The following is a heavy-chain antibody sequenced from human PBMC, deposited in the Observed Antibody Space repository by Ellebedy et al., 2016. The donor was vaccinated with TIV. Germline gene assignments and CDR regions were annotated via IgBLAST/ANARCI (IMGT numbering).Heavy chain of an antibody. CDR1: GESFSGYY. V-gene: IGHV4-34*01. J-gene: IGHJ4*02. Sequence: SQTLSLTCAVYGESFSGYYWSWIRQPPGKGLDWIGEVNHSGSTTYNPSLKSRVTISVDTSKNQLSLKLSSVTAADTAVYYCARVRRELLWFAESQYFFDYWGQGTLVTVSS. CDR3: ARVRRELLWFAESQYFFDY. CDR2: VNHSGST. D-gene: IGHD3-10*01.